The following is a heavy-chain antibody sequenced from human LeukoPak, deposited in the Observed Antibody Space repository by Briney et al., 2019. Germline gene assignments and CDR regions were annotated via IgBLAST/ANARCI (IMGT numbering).Heavy chain of an antibody. D-gene: IGHD2-21*01. CDR3: ARAPVTSCRGAYCYPFDY. J-gene: IGHJ4*02. CDR2: TSSSDAGT. V-gene: IGHV3-23*01. Sequence: GGSLRLSCAASGFTVSSYYMNWVRQAPGKGLEWVSATSSSDAGTYYADSVRGRFTSSRDNSKNTLYLQMNSLRVEDAAVYYCARAPVTSCRGAYCYPFDYWGQGTLVTVSS. CDR1: GFTVSSYY.